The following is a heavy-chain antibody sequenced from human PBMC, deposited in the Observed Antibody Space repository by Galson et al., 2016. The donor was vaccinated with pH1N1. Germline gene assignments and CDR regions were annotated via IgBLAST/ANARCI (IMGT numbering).Heavy chain of an antibody. D-gene: IGHD3-16*01. V-gene: IGHV3-43*01. J-gene: IGHJ6*02. CDR2: VSWDGGST. CDR3: AKEIQRGSYGMDV. Sequence: SLRLSCAASGFTFHDYTMHWVRQTPGKGLEWVSLVSWDGGSTYYADYVKGRFTVSRDNSKNSLYLQMNGLRSEDTALYYCAKEIQRGSYGMDVWGRGTTVTVSS. CDR1: GFTFHDYT.